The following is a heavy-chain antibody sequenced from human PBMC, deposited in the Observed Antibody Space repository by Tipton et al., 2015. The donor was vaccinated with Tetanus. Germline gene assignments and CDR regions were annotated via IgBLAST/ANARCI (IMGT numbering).Heavy chain of an antibody. CDR2: INHTGST. CDR1: GGTFNNYF. D-gene: IGHD6-13*01. V-gene: IGHV4-34*01. J-gene: IGHJ5*02. CDR3: ARGRQRLVPAGFAL. Sequence: TLSLTCAVYGGTFNNYFWTWIRQPPGKGLEWIGEINHTGSTNYNPSLRRRVTISIGTSNNQFSLKLNSVTAADSAVYYCARGRQRLVPAGFALWGQGTLVTVSS.